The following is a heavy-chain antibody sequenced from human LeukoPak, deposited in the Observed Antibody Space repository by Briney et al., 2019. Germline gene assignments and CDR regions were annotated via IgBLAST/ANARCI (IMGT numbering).Heavy chain of an antibody. Sequence: GGSLRLSCAASGFTFSSYAMSWVRQAPGKGLEWVSDISGSGDNTYYADSVKGRFTISRDNSKNTLYLQMNSLRAEDKAVYYCAKARIPSCNGYYSDWGQGTLVTVSS. J-gene: IGHJ4*02. CDR1: GFTFSSYA. CDR3: AKARIPSCNGYYSD. V-gene: IGHV3-23*01. CDR2: ISGSGDNT. D-gene: IGHD3-22*01.